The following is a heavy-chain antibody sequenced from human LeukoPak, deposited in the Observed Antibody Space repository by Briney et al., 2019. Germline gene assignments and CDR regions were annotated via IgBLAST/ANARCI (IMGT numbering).Heavy chain of an antibody. CDR3: ARRNYDFWSGYYKAFDI. V-gene: IGHV4-59*12. D-gene: IGHD3-3*01. J-gene: IGHJ3*02. Sequence: SETLSLTCTVSGGSISSYYWSWVRQPPGKQLEWIGYIHYSGSTNYNPSLKSRVTISVDTSKNQFSLKLSSVTAADTAVYYCARRNYDFWSGYYKAFDIWGQGTMVTVSS. CDR2: IHYSGST. CDR1: GGSISSYY.